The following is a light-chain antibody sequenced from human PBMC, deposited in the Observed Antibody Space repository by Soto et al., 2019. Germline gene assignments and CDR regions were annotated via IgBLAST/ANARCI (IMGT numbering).Light chain of an antibody. CDR2: GVS. Sequence: EIELTQSPGTLSLSPGERATLSCRASQTIITLAWYKQKPGQAPRLLIYGVSRRATGIPDRFSGSGSGTDFTLTINRLEPEDSAVYFCQQYGNLPLTFGGGTKVEI. CDR3: QQYGNLPLT. J-gene: IGKJ4*01. V-gene: IGKV3-20*01. CDR1: QTIIT.